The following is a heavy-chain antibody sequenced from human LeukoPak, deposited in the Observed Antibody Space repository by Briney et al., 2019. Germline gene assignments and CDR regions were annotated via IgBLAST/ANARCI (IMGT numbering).Heavy chain of an antibody. CDR2: IYYSGST. CDR1: GGSISSYY. D-gene: IGHD2-21*02. Sequence: PSETLSLTCTVSGGSISSYYWSWIRQPPGKGLEWIGYIYYSGSTNYNPSLKSRVTISVDTSKNQFSLKLSSVTAADTAVYYCARARKVVTAPKGYGMDVWGQGTTVTVSS. CDR3: ARARKVVTAPKGYGMDV. J-gene: IGHJ6*02. V-gene: IGHV4-59*01.